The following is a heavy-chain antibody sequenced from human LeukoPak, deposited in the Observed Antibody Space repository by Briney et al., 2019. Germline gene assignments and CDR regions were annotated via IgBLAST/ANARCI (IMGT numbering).Heavy chain of an antibody. V-gene: IGHV3-7*01. Sequence: GGSLRLSCAASGFTFSSYWMSWVRQAPGKGLEWVANIKQDGSEKYYVDSVKGRFTISRDNAKNSLYLQMNSLRAEDTAVYCCARERIRAAGFHYYYYMDVWGKGTTVTVSS. CDR1: GFTFSSYW. J-gene: IGHJ6*03. D-gene: IGHD6-13*01. CDR2: IKQDGSEK. CDR3: ARERIRAAGFHYYYYMDV.